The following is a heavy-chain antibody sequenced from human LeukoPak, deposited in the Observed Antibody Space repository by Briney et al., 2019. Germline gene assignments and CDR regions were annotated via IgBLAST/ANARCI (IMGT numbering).Heavy chain of an antibody. CDR3: AKVFRIVVVPAAIDFDY. Sequence: GGSLRLSCAASGFTVSSNYMSWVRQALGKGLEWVSGISWNSGSIDYADSVKGRFTISRDNAKNSLYLQMNSLRAEDTAVYYCAKVFRIVVVPAAIDFDYWGQGTLVTVSS. J-gene: IGHJ4*02. V-gene: IGHV3-48*04. CDR2: ISWNSGSI. CDR1: GFTVSSNY. D-gene: IGHD2-2*01.